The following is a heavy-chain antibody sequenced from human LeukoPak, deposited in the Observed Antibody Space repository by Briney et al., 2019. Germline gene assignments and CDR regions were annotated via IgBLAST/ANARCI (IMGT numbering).Heavy chain of an antibody. CDR3: ALTFHGEWLFRKSFDY. V-gene: IGHV3-48*02. CDR1: GFTFSSYS. D-gene: IGHD6-19*01. Sequence: PGGSLRLSCAASGFTFSSYSMKWVRQAPGKGVEGLSYISSTSGTIYYADSVEGRFTISRDNAKNSLFLQMNSLRDEDTAVYYCALTFHGEWLFRKSFDYWGQGTLVTVSS. CDR2: ISSTSGTI. J-gene: IGHJ4*02.